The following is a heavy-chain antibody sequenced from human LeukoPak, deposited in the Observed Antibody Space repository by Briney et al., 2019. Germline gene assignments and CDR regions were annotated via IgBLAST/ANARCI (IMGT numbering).Heavy chain of an antibody. J-gene: IGHJ4*02. CDR3: ARDPSIAAAGDSFDY. CDR1: GGTFSSYA. D-gene: IGHD6-13*01. CDR2: IIPILGIA. V-gene: IGHV1-69*04. Sequence: AASVTVSCKASGGTFSSYAISWVRQAPGQGLEWMGRIIPILGIANYAQKFQGRVTITADKSTSTAYMELSSLRSEDTAVYYCARDPSIAAAGDSFDYWGQGTLVTVSS.